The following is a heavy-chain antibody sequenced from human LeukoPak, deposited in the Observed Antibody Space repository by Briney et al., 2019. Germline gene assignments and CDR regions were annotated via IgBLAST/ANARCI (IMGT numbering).Heavy chain of an antibody. J-gene: IGHJ4*02. Sequence: PGGSLRLSCAASGFTFSSYSMNWVRQAPGKGLEWVSSISGTSNYIYYADSVKGRFAISRDNAKSSLFLQVSSLRAEDTAVYYCVRGPPGDYWGQGTLVTVSS. CDR2: ISGTSNYI. V-gene: IGHV3-21*01. CDR1: GFTFSSYS. CDR3: VRGPPGDY.